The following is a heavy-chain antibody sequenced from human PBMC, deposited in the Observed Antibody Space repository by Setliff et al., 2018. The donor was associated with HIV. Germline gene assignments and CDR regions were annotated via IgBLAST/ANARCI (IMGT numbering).Heavy chain of an antibody. CDR3: VNRAWLES. J-gene: IGHJ4*02. CDR1: ELTFSNYA. Sequence: GGSLRLSCAASELTFSNYAMSWVRQAPGKGLDWVSVISESGYSADSVKGRFTISRDNSKNMLYLQMNNLTTEDTAVYYCVNRAWLESWGQGTLVTVSS. CDR2: ISESG. V-gene: IGHV3-23*01.